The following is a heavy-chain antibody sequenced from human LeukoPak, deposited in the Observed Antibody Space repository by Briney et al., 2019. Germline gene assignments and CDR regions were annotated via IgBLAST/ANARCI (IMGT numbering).Heavy chain of an antibody. D-gene: IGHD6-19*01. CDR1: GGSISSYY. Sequence: SETLSLTCTVSGGSISSYYSSWIRPPAGEGLEWIGRIYTSGRTNYNPSLKSRVAMSVDTSKNQVSLKLSSVTAADTAVYYCARAPPIAVAGAGWFDPWGQGTLVTVSS. V-gene: IGHV4-4*07. CDR2: IYTSGRT. J-gene: IGHJ5*02. CDR3: ARAPPIAVAGAGWFDP.